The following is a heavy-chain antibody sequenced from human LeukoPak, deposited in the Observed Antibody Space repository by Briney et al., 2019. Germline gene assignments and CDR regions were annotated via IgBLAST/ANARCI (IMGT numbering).Heavy chain of an antibody. CDR1: GFTFSNYA. J-gene: IGHJ2*01. CDR2: ISGSGRTT. Sequence: GGSLRLSCAASGFTFSNYAMSWVRQAQGKGLEWVAPISGSGRTTNYTDSVMGRFTISRDNSKNTLFLQMNNLRPEDTAVYYCAKGAGVSSDPRYWYFDLWGRGTLVTVSS. D-gene: IGHD6-13*01. V-gene: IGHV3-23*01. CDR3: AKGAGVSSDPRYWYFDL.